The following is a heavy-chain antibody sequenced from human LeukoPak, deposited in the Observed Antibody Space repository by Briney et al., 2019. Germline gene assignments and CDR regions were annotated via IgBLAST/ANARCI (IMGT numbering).Heavy chain of an antibody. CDR1: GDSISTGSYY. J-gene: IGHJ6*03. CDR3: ARGLISGEGARDYYYYMDV. D-gene: IGHD4-17*01. CDR2: IYTSGST. V-gene: IGHV4-61*02. Sequence: SETLSLTCTVSGDSISTGSYYWSWIRQPAGRGLEWIGRIYTSGSTYYNPSLKGRVTISIDTSKNQFSLKLSSVTAADTAVYNCARGLISGEGARDYYYYMDVWGKGTTVTVSS.